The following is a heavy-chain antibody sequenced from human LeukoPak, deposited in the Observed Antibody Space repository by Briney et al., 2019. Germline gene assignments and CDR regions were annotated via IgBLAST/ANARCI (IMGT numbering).Heavy chain of an antibody. CDR1: GFTFSNYW. V-gene: IGHV3-7*01. Sequence: GGSLRLSCEGSGFTFSNYWMNWVRQVPGKGLECLANIKQDGSETYYADSVKGRFTISRDNAKNSLYLQMNSLRAEDTAVYYCARETPRRGETRDGYRWGQGTLVTVSS. J-gene: IGHJ4*02. CDR2: IKQDGSET. D-gene: IGHD5-24*01. CDR3: ARETPRRGETRDGYR.